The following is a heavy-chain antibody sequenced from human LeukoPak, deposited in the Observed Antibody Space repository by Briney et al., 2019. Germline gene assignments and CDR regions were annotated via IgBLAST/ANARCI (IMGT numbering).Heavy chain of an antibody. CDR2: INPSGGST. J-gene: IGHJ4*02. Sequence: ASVKVSCKASGYTFTSYYMHWVRQASGQGLEWMGIINPSGGSTSYAQKFQGRVTMTRDTSTSTVYMELSSLRSEDTAVYYCARSPYSSSWYLSNYFDYWGQGTLVTVSS. CDR3: ARSPYSSSWYLSNYFDY. CDR1: GYTFTSYY. V-gene: IGHV1-46*01. D-gene: IGHD6-13*01.